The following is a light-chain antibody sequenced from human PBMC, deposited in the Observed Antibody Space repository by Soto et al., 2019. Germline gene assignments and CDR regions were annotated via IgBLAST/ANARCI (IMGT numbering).Light chain of an antibody. J-gene: IGLJ1*01. V-gene: IGLV2-23*01. Sequence: QSPLTQPASVSGSPGQSIAISCTGTSSDVGNYNLVSWYQLHPGKAPKLLIYEGSKRPSGVSNRFSGSKSGNTASLTISGLQAEDEADYYCCSYAVTSTYVFGTGTKLTVL. CDR2: EGS. CDR1: SSDVGNYNL. CDR3: CSYAVTSTYV.